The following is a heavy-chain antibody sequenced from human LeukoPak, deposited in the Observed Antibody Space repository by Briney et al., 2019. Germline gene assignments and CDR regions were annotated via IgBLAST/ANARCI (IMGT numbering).Heavy chain of an antibody. J-gene: IGHJ3*02. D-gene: IGHD3-10*01. CDR3: AREDPFPDGDDAFDI. CDR2: INHSGST. Sequence: KPSETLSLTCGVYGGSFSGYFWTWIRQPPGKGLEWIGEINHSGSTNYSPSLKSRVTMSVDTSKNQFSLKLSSVTAADTAVYYCAREDPFPDGDDAFDIWGQGTMVTVSS. V-gene: IGHV4-34*01. CDR1: GGSFSGYF.